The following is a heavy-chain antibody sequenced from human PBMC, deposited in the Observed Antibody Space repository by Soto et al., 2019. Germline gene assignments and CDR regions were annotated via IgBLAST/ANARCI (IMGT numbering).Heavy chain of an antibody. V-gene: IGHV3-21*01. CDR2: ISSSSSYI. Sequence: EVQLVESGGGLVKPGGSLRLSCAASGFTFSSYSMNWVRQAPGKGLEWVSSISSSSSYIYYADSVKGRFTISRDNAKNSLYLQMNSLRAEDTAVYYCARGGGCSSTSCNYYYYYGMDVWGQGTTVTVSS. D-gene: IGHD2-2*01. J-gene: IGHJ6*02. CDR3: ARGGGCSSTSCNYYYYYGMDV. CDR1: GFTFSSYS.